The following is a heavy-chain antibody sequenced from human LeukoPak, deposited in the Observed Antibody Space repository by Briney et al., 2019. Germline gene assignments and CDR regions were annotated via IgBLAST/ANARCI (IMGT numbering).Heavy chain of an antibody. Sequence: SETLSLTCSVSGVSTGSQNFYWAWIRQPPGKGLEWIGNIYHTGSAYYSAALKSRVTISIDTSKDNFSLRLTPLTAADTAVYYCARLRDDGNLFFYFYMDVWGKGATVTVSS. CDR3: ARLRDDGNLFFYFYMDV. D-gene: IGHD1-1*01. CDR2: IYHTGSA. J-gene: IGHJ6*03. CDR1: GVSTGSQNFY. V-gene: IGHV4-39*02.